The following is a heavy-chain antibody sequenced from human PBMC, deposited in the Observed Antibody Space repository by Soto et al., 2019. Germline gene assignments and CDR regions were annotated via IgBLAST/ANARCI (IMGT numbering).Heavy chain of an antibody. Sequence: PGGSLRLSCAASGFTLSSYGMHWVRQAPGKGLEWVAVIWYDGSNKYYADSVKGRFTISRDNSKNTLYLQMNSLRAEDTAVYYCARVRHCSGGSCLSKYYYYYGIDVWGRGTTVTVSS. J-gene: IGHJ6*02. V-gene: IGHV3-33*01. CDR3: ARVRHCSGGSCLSKYYYYYGIDV. D-gene: IGHD2-15*01. CDR1: GFTLSSYG. CDR2: IWYDGSNK.